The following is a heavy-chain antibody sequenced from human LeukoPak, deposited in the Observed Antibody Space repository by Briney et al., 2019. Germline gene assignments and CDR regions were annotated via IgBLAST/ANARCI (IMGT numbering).Heavy chain of an antibody. J-gene: IGHJ6*02. Sequence: GGSLRLSCAASGYTFSSYGMNWVRQAPGKGLEWVSSNGRSPSYIYYADSEKGRFTISRDNAKDSLDLQMNSLRAEDTAVYYCAKAGYSGYDSRGYYYYGMDVWGQGTTVTVSS. CDR1: GYTFSSYG. D-gene: IGHD5-12*01. CDR2: NGRSPSYI. V-gene: IGHV3-21*04. CDR3: AKAGYSGYDSRGYYYYGMDV.